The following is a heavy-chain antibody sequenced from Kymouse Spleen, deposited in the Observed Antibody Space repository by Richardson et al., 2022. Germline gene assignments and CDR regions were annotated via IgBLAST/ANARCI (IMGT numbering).Heavy chain of an antibody. J-gene: IGHJ4*02. D-gene: IGHD1-26*01. CDR2: IGTAGDT. CDR1: GFTFSSYD. Sequence: EVQLVESGGGLVQPGGSLRLSCAASGFTFSSYDMHWVRQATGKGLEWVSAIGTAGDTYYPGSVKGRFTISRENAKNSLYLQMNSLRAGDTAVYYCAREGSGSYFDYWGQGTLVTVSS. V-gene: IGHV3-13*01. CDR3: AREGSGSYFDY.